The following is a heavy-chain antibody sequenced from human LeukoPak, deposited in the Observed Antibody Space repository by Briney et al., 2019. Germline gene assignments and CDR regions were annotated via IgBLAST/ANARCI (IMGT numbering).Heavy chain of an antibody. D-gene: IGHD6-6*01. CDR2: IIPILGIA. V-gene: IGHV1-69*04. J-gene: IGHJ5*02. Sequence: GASVKVSCKASGGTFSSYAISWVRQAPGQGLEWMGRIIPILGIANYAQKLQGRVTMTTDTSTSTAYMELRSLRSDDTAVYYCARRGIAARPGYNWFDPWGQGTLVTVSS. CDR1: GGTFSSYA. CDR3: ARRGIAARPGYNWFDP.